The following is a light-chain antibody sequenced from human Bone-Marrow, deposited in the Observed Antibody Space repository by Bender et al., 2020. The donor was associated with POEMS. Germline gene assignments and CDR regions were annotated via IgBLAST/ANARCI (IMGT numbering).Light chain of an antibody. CDR2: DVT. Sequence: QSSLTQPASVSGSPGQSITISCTGTRSDIGFYNYVSWYQHHPGKAPKLIIYDVTKRPSGVPDRFSGSKSGNTASLTISGLQAEDEADYYCCSYANTKTFVFGGGTKVTVL. CDR3: CSYANTKTFV. V-gene: IGLV2-11*01. CDR1: RSDIGFYNY. J-gene: IGLJ2*01.